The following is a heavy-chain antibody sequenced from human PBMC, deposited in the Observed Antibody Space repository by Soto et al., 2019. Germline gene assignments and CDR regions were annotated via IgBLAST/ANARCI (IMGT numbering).Heavy chain of an antibody. Sequence: LRLSCAASGFTFSAYAMSWVRQAPGQGLEWVSAITSSDNTTYYADSVRGRFTVSRDNSRNTLFLQMSSLRADDTAVYYCAKCEYWRVGIISPLEHWGQGALVTVSS. D-gene: IGHD1-26*01. V-gene: IGHV3-23*01. J-gene: IGHJ1*01. CDR1: GFTFSAYA. CDR3: AKCEYWRVGIISPLEH. CDR2: ITSSDNTT.